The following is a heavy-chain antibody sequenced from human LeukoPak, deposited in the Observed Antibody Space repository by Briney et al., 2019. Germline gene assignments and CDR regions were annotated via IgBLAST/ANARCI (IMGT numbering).Heavy chain of an antibody. V-gene: IGHV4-59*01. CDR3: AEGATTPGAFDI. Sequence: SETLSLTCTVSGGSISSYYWSWIRQPPGKGLEWIGYIYYSGSTNYNPSLKSRVTISVDTSKNQFSLKLSSVTAADTAVYYCAEGATTPGAFDIWGQGTMVTVSS. D-gene: IGHD1-26*01. J-gene: IGHJ3*02. CDR2: IYYSGST. CDR1: GGSISSYY.